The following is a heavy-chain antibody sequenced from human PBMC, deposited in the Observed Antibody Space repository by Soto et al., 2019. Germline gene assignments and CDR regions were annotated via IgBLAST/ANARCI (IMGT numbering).Heavy chain of an antibody. V-gene: IGHV1-18*01. D-gene: IGHD5-18*01. J-gene: IGHJ4*02. CDR3: ARECAIQLWSPCLSAHY. CDR2: ISAYNGNT. Sequence: QVQLVQSGAEVKKPGASVKVSCKASGYTFTSYGISWVRQAPGQGLEWMGWISAYNGNTNYAQKLQGRVTMTTDTSTSTAYIDLRSLTSDDTAVYYCARECAIQLWSPCLSAHYLCQGTLVTFSS. CDR1: GYTFTSYG.